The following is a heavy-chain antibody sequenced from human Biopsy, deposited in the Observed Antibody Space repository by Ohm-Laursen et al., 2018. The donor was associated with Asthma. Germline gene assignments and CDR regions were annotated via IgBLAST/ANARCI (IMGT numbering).Heavy chain of an antibody. V-gene: IGHV4-34*01. CDR2: TNERGVT. J-gene: IGHJ6*02. Sequence: TLSLTCAYRGSFRGYVWTWIRQSPGKGLEWIGETNERGVTNNNPSLKSRVIISIDTYWNRVSLKLTSVTAADTAVYYCARGPELDVWGQGTTVTVSS. CDR1: RGSFRGYV. CDR3: ARGPELDV.